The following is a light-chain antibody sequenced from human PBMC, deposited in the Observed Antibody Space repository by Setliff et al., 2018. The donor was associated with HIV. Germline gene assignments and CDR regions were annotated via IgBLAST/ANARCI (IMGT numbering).Light chain of an antibody. CDR1: SSNIGAGYD. V-gene: IGLV1-40*01. CDR2: GDS. CDR3: CSYVGSYSYI. Sequence: QSALAQPPSVSGAPGQRVTISCTGSSSNIGAGYDVHWYQQLPGTAPKLLINGDSNRPSGVPDRFSGSKSQNTASLTISGLQPEDEADYYCCSYVGSYSYIFGTGTKVTVL. J-gene: IGLJ1*01.